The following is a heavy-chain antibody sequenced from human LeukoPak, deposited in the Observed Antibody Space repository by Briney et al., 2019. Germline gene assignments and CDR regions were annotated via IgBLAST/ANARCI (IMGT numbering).Heavy chain of an antibody. CDR3: ASSRNEMATTY. V-gene: IGHV3-53*01. D-gene: IGHD5-24*01. Sequence: GGSLRLSCAASGFTVSSNYMSWVRQAPGKGLEWVSVIYSGGSTYYADSVKGRFTIFRDNSKNTLYLQMNSLRAEDTAVYYCASSRNEMATTYWGQGTLVTVSS. CDR2: IYSGGST. J-gene: IGHJ4*02. CDR1: GFTVSSNY.